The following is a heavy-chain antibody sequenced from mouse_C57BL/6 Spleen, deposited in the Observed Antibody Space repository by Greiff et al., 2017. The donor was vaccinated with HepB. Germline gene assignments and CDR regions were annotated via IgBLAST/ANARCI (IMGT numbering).Heavy chain of an antibody. CDR1: GYTFTGYW. Sequence: QVQLQQSGAELMKPGASVKLSCKATGYTFTGYWIEWVKQRPGHGLEWIGEILPGSGSTNYNEKFKGKATFTADTSSNTAYMQLSSLTTEDSAIYYCARTGDYEDYYYYAMDYWGQGTSVTVSS. CDR3: ARTGDYEDYYYYAMDY. CDR2: ILPGSGST. J-gene: IGHJ4*01. V-gene: IGHV1-9*01. D-gene: IGHD2-4*01.